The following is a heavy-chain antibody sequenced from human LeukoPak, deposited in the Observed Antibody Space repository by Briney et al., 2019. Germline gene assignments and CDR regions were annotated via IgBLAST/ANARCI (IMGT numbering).Heavy chain of an antibody. CDR3: ARVASSWYGGLDY. V-gene: IGHV3-66*01. Sequence: GGSLRLSCAGSGITVSRNYMSWVRQAPGKGLEWVSVIYSGGSIYYADSVKGRFTISRDNSKNTLYLQMNSLRAEDTAVYYCARVASSWYGGLDYWGQGTLVTVSS. J-gene: IGHJ4*02. CDR1: GITVSRNY. D-gene: IGHD6-13*01. CDR2: IYSGGSI.